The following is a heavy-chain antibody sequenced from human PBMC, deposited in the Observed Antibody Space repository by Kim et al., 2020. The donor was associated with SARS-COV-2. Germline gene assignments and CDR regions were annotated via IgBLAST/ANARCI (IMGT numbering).Heavy chain of an antibody. CDR2: ISDIGVNT. J-gene: IGHJ4*02. Sequence: GGSLRLSCATSGFTFSSSAMIWVRQAPGKGLEWVSGISDIGVNTYYANSVKGRFTISRDNSKNTLYLQMNSLRAEDTAVYYCARSPGWSLRPGFDFWGQGTLVTVS. CDR1: GFTFSSSA. V-gene: IGHV3-23*01. CDR3: ARSPGWSLRPGFDF. D-gene: IGHD3-10*01.